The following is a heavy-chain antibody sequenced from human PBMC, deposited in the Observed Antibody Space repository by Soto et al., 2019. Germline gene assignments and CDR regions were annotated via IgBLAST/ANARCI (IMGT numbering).Heavy chain of an antibody. Sequence: SVKVSCKASGGTFSSYAIRWVRQAPGQGLEWMGGIIPIFGTANYAQKFQGRVTITADKATSTAYMELSSLRSEDTAVYYCARDRGPYGMDVWGQGTTVTVSS. V-gene: IGHV1-69*06. CDR1: GGTFSSYA. J-gene: IGHJ6*02. CDR3: ARDRGPYGMDV. CDR2: IIPIFGTA.